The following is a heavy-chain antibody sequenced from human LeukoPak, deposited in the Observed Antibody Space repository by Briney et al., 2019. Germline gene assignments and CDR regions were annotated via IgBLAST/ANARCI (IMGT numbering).Heavy chain of an antibody. CDR2: MKEDGSGK. J-gene: IGHJ4*02. Sequence: GGSLRLSCAASGFTFSNYWMSWVRQAPGKGLEWVANMKEDGSGKYYVDSVNGRFTISRDNTKNSLYLQMSSLRAEDTAVYYCVRGIDYWGQGTLVTVSS. V-gene: IGHV3-7*01. CDR3: VRGIDY. CDR1: GFTFSNYW.